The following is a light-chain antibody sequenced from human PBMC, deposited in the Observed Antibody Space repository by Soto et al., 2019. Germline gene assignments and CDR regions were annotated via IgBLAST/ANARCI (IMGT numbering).Light chain of an antibody. V-gene: IGKV1-5*01. CDR2: DAS. Sequence: DIQMAQSPSTLSATVGDRVTITCRASQSISSWLAWYQQKPGKAPKLLISDASSLKSGVPSRFSGSGSATDFTLTISSMQPEDFATYYCQQADTFLPTFGQGTRLE. CDR3: QQADTFLPT. CDR1: QSISSW. J-gene: IGKJ5*01.